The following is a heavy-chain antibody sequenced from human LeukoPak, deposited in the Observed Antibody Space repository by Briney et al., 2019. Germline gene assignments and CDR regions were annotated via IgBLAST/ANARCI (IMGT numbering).Heavy chain of an antibody. D-gene: IGHD6-25*01. J-gene: IGHJ4*02. CDR3: AKRSARPKPFDC. V-gene: IGHV3-23*01. CDR2: IDGSGTNT. CDR1: GFTFSTYG. Sequence: GGSLRLSCAGSGFTFSTYGMSWVRQAPGKGLEWVSAIDGSGTNTLYADSVKGRFTISRDNFKNTAYLQTSSLRAADTAIYYCAKRSARPKPFDCWAQGTLVTVSS.